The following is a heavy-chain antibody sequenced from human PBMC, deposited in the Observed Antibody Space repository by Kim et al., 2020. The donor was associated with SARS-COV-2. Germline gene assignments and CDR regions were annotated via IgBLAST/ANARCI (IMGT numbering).Heavy chain of an antibody. CDR1: GYRFTNYW. CDR2: IYPGDSDT. CDR3: ARHVDYGDLDY. V-gene: IGHV5-51*01. D-gene: IGHD4-17*01. Sequence: GRSLKISCKGSGYRFTNYWIAWVRQMPGKGLEWMGIIYPGDSDTRYSPSFQGQVTISADKSISSAYLQWSSLKASDTAMYYCARHVDYGDLDYWGQGTLVTVSS. J-gene: IGHJ4*02.